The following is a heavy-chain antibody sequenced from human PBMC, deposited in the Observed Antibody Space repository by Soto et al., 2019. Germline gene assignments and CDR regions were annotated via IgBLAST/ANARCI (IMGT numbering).Heavy chain of an antibody. D-gene: IGHD3-10*01. V-gene: IGHV3-7*01. Sequence: PGGSLRLSCVGSGFTFSTYWMTWVRQAPGKGLEWVANIKYDGTEKYYADSVKGRFSISRDNVRKSVYLQMNSLRVEDTAVYYCARHQDPSYYSGSGSFYWGQGTLVTVSS. J-gene: IGHJ4*02. CDR3: ARHQDPSYYSGSGSFY. CDR1: GFTFSTYW. CDR2: IKYDGTEK.